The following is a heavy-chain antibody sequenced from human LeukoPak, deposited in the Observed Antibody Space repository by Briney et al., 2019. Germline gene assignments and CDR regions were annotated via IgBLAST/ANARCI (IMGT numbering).Heavy chain of an antibody. V-gene: IGHV4-4*07. CDR2: IYTSGST. CDR1: GGSISSYY. D-gene: IGHD3-22*01. J-gene: IGHJ4*02. Sequence: KPSETLSLTCTVSGGSISSYYWSWIRQPAGKGLEWIGRIYTSGSTNYNPSLKSRVTFSVDTSKNQFSLKLRSVTAADTAVYYCARNYYDSSGAPFFDYWGQGTRVTVSS. CDR3: ARNYYDSSGAPFFDY.